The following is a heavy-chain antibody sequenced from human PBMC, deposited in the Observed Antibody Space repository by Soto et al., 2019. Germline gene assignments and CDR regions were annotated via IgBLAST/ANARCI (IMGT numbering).Heavy chain of an antibody. J-gene: IGHJ6*02. CDR3: AKDPYYFDSSGRNVMDV. V-gene: IGHV3-23*01. Sequence: GGSLRLSCAASGFTFNTYAMSWVRQAPGKGLEWVSGISGSGGSRFHADSVKGRLTISRDNSKNTLYLQMNSLRAEDTAVYYCAKDPYYFDSSGRNVMDVWGQGTTVTVSS. D-gene: IGHD3-22*01. CDR2: ISGSGGSR. CDR1: GFTFNTYA.